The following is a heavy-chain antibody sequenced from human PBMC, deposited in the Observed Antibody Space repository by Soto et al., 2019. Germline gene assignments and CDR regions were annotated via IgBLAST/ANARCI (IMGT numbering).Heavy chain of an antibody. V-gene: IGHV4-39*01. CDR3: ARLDWQESAEGAGIAVAGN. CDR2: IYYSGST. D-gene: IGHD6-19*01. CDR1: GGSISSSSYY. J-gene: IGHJ4*02. Sequence: QLQLQESGPGLVKPSETLSLTCTVSGGSISSSSYYWGWIRQPPGKGLEWIGSIYYSGSTYYNPSLKSRVTISIDTSKNQFSLKLSSVTAADTAVYYCARLDWQESAEGAGIAVAGNWGQGTLVTVSS.